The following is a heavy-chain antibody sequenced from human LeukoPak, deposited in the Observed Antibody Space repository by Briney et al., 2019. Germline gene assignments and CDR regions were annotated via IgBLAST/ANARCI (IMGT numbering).Heavy chain of an antibody. CDR2: ISYDGANK. D-gene: IGHD4-23*01. J-gene: IGHJ4*02. Sequence: GRSLRLSCAASGFTFSSYVLHWVRQAPGKGLDWVASISYDGANKNHADSVKGRFTISRDNSNNTLYLQMNSLRAEDTAVYYCARARWYFDYWGQGTLVTVSS. CDR1: GFTFSSYV. CDR3: ARARWYFDY. V-gene: IGHV3-30-3*01.